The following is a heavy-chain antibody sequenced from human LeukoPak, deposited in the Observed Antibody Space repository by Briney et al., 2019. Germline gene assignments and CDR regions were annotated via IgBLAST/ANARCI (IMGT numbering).Heavy chain of an antibody. CDR3: ALPFRGYTYGASGGRADY. CDR1: GYTFTSYY. J-gene: IGHJ4*02. D-gene: IGHD5-18*01. V-gene: IGHV1-46*03. Sequence: ASVKVSCKASGYTFTSYYIHWVRQAPGQGLEWMGVINPSGGSTTYAQKFQGRVTVTRDTSTSTVYMELSSLRFEDTAVYYCALPFRGYTYGASGGRADYWGQGTLVTVSS. CDR2: INPSGGST.